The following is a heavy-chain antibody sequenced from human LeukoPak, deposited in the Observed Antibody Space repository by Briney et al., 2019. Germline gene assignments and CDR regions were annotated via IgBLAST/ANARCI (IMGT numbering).Heavy chain of an antibody. D-gene: IGHD2-21*01. V-gene: IGHV3-23*01. Sequence: GGSLTLSCAASVFDFSSYAMCWVRHAPWKGLEWVSAISGSGGSTYYADSVKGRFTISRDNSKNTLYLQMNSLRAEDTAVYYCAKGYSRPDPWGQGTLVTVSS. CDR2: ISGSGGST. CDR1: VFDFSSYA. CDR3: AKGYSRPDP. J-gene: IGHJ5*02.